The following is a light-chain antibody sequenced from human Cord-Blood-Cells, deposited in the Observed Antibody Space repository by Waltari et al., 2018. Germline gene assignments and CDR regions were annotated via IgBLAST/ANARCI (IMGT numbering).Light chain of an antibody. CDR1: SSDVGGYNY. J-gene: IGLJ3*02. Sequence: QSALTQPASVSGSPGQALTISCTGTSSDVGGYNYVSWYQQLQGKAPKLIIYDVSNRPSVVSNRCSGSKSRNTASRTISGLQAEDEADYYCSSYTSSIWVFGGGTKLTVL. V-gene: IGLV2-14*01. CDR2: DVS. CDR3: SSYTSSIWV.